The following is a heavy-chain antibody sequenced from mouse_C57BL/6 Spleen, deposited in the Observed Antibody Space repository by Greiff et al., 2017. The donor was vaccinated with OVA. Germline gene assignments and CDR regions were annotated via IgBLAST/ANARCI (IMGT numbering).Heavy chain of an antibody. CDR1: GFTFSSYA. D-gene: IGHD2-2*01. J-gene: IGHJ4*01. CDR2: ISDGGSYT. CDR3: ARDGLRRGYAMDY. Sequence: EVNLVESGGGLVKPGGSLKLSCAASGFTFSSYAMSWVRQTPEKRLEWVATISDGGSYTYYPDNVKGRFTISRDNAKNNLYLQMSHLKSEDTAMYYCARDGLRRGYAMDYWGQGTSVTVSS. V-gene: IGHV5-4*01.